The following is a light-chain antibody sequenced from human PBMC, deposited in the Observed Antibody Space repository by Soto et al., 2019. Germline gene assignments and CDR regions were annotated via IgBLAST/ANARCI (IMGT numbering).Light chain of an antibody. CDR2: GAS. Sequence: EIVLTQSPATLSVSPGERATLSCRASQSMGSNLAWYQQKPGQAPRLLIYGASTRATGIPARFSGSGSGTEFTLTITSLQSEDFAVYYCQQYHNWPITFGQGTRLEI. CDR3: QQYHNWPIT. V-gene: IGKV3-15*01. CDR1: QSMGSN. J-gene: IGKJ5*01.